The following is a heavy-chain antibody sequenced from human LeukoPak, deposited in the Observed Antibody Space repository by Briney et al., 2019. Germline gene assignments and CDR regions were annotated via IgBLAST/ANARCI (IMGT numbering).Heavy chain of an antibody. J-gene: IGHJ5*02. D-gene: IGHD1/OR15-1a*01. Sequence: PGGSLRLSCAASGFTFSSYAMHWVRQAPGKGLEWVAVISYDGSNKYYADSVKGRFTISRDNSKNTLYLQMNSLRVEDTAVYYCARDGTETAGPFDPWGQGTLVTVSS. CDR1: GFTFSSYA. V-gene: IGHV3-30*04. CDR2: ISYDGSNK. CDR3: ARDGTETAGPFDP.